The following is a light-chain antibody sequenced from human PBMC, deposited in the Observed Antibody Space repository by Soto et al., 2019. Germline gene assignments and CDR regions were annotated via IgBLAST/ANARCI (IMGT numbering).Light chain of an antibody. CDR3: KQSYSTPYT. Sequence: DIQMTQSPSSLSASVGDRVTITCRASQSISSYLNWYQQKPGKAPKLLSYAASSLQSGVPSRFSGSGSGTDFTLTISSLQPEDFATYYCKQSYSTPYTCGQGTKLEIK. CDR1: QSISSY. CDR2: AAS. J-gene: IGKJ2*01. V-gene: IGKV1-39*01.